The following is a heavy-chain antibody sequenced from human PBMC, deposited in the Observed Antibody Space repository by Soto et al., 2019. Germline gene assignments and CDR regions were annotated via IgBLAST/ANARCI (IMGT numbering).Heavy chain of an antibody. D-gene: IGHD2-2*01. CDR3: ARAHADIVVVPAATFDY. J-gene: IGHJ4*02. CDR2: IYYSGST. V-gene: IGHV4-31*03. CDR1: GGSISSGGYY. Sequence: SETLSLTCTVSGGSISSGGYYWSWIRQHPGKGLEWIGYIYYSGSTYYNPSLKSRVTISVDTSKNQFSLKLSSVTAADTAVYYCARAHADIVVVPAATFDYWGQGTLVTVSS.